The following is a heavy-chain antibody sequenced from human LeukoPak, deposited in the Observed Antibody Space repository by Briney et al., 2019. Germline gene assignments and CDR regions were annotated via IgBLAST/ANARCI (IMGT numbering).Heavy chain of an antibody. V-gene: IGHV4-34*01. Sequence: SETLSLTCTVSGESISGFYWTWIRQPPGKGLEWIGEIYHSGSTNYNPSLKSRVTISVDKSKNQFSLKLSSVTAADTAVYYCARLARHRDAFDIWGQGTMVTVSS. CDR3: ARLARHRDAFDI. J-gene: IGHJ3*02. CDR1: GESISGFY. D-gene: IGHD3-3*02. CDR2: IYHSGST.